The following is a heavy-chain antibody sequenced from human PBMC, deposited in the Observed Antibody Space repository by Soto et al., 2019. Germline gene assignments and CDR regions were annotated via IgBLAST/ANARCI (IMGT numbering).Heavy chain of an antibody. CDR3: ARGPPPTDYYRNWFDP. CDR1: GYTFTSYD. J-gene: IGHJ5*02. V-gene: IGHV1-8*01. Sequence: GASVKVSCKASGYTFTSYDINWVRQATGQGLEWMGWMNPNSGNTGYAQKFQGRVTMTRNTSISTAYMELSSLRSEDTAVYYCARGPPPTDYYRNWFDPWGQGTLVTVSS. CDR2: MNPNSGNT. D-gene: IGHD3-22*01.